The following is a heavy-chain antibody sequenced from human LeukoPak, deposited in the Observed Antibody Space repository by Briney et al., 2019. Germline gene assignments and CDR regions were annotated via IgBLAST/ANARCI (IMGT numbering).Heavy chain of an antibody. J-gene: IGHJ6*03. Sequence: KTSQTLSLTCTVSGGSISSGDYYWSWIRQPPGKGLEWIGYIYYSGSTYYNPSLKSRVTISVDTSKNQFSLKLSSVTAADTAVYYCARGALGINYMDVWGKGTTATVSS. CDR2: IYYSGST. V-gene: IGHV4-30-4*08. D-gene: IGHD1-26*01. CDR1: GGSISSGDYY. CDR3: ARGALGINYMDV.